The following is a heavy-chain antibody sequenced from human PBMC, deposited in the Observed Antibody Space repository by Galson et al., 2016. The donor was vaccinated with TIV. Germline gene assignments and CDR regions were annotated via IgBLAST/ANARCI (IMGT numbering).Heavy chain of an antibody. CDR1: GFSVSDNY. CDR2: ISNAGSNK. D-gene: IGHD3-22*01. Sequence: SLRLSCAASGFSVSDNYINWVRQAPGKGLEWVAVISNAGSNKYYADSVKGRFTISRDNSKNTLSLQMNSLTTEDTAVYYCAKVGISGYYPPSPTFFDFWGQGALVTVSS. J-gene: IGHJ4*02. V-gene: IGHV3-30*18. CDR3: AKVGISGYYPPSPTFFDF.